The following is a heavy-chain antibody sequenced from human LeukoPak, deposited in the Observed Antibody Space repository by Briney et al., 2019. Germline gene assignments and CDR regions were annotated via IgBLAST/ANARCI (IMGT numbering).Heavy chain of an antibody. Sequence: GGSLRLSCAVSGSTSSRNFMSWVRQTPEKGLEWVANIDQDGSEKNYVDSVKGRFTISRDNAKNSLFLQMNSLRAENTAIYYCASGAGWESGYWGQGTLVTVSS. CDR1: GSTSSRNF. J-gene: IGHJ4*02. D-gene: IGHD1-26*01. CDR3: ASGAGWESGY. CDR2: IDQDGSEK. V-gene: IGHV3-7*01.